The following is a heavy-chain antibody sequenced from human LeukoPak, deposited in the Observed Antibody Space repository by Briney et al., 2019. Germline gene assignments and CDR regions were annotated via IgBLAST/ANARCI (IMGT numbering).Heavy chain of an antibody. J-gene: IGHJ4*02. CDR2: IYYSGST. D-gene: IGHD1-26*01. CDR1: GFTFSDYY. CDR3: ARHRNSGSWPSGGYFDY. V-gene: IGHV4-39*01. Sequence: LRLSCAVSGFTFSDYYMDWVRQAPEKGLEWIGSIYYSGSTYYNPSLKSRVTISVDTSKSQFSLNLSSATATDTAIYYCARHRNSGSWPSGGYFDYWGQGTLVTVSS.